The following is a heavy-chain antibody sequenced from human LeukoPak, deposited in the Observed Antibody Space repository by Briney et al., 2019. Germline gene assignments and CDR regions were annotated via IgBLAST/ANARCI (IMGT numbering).Heavy chain of an antibody. CDR2: INPNSGDT. V-gene: IGHV1-2*02. D-gene: IGHD1-26*01. CDR3: AKGRLSGSYNRFDY. CDR1: GYTFSDYF. J-gene: IGHJ4*02. Sequence: ASVKVSCKASGYTFSDYFMHWVRQAPGQGLEWMGWINPNSGDTNYAQKFRGRVTMTRDTSISTVYMELSSLRSDDTAVYYCAKGRLSGSYNRFDYWGLGTLVIVSS.